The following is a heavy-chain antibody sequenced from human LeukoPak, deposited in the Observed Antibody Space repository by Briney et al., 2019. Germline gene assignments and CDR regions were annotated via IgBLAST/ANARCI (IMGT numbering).Heavy chain of an antibody. CDR2: IYPTGNT. V-gene: IGHV4-59*02. CDR3: ASSNGFDWAPEYYMYI. CDR1: GASVSTYY. Sequence: SETLSLTCTVSGASVSTYYWNWVRQPPGKGLEWIAYIYPTGNTKYNPSLESRVSISLDTSKNQFSLKLSSVTAADTAVYYCASSNGFDWAPEYYMYIWGKGTTVIVSS. D-gene: IGHD3-9*01. J-gene: IGHJ6*03.